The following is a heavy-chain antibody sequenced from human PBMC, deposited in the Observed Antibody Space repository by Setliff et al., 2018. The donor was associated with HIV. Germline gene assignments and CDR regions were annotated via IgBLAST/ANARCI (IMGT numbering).Heavy chain of an antibody. Sequence: GDSLRLSCSASGFTFSFYTMIWVRQTPGKGLEWVSAVRGSGFPTFYADSVRGRFTISRDNSKNTLYLLMNSLRAEDTAVYYGVKDAPMESGGPVYWGQGTLVTVSS. J-gene: IGHJ4*02. CDR2: VRGSGFPT. D-gene: IGHD5-12*01. V-gene: IGHV3-23*01. CDR1: GFTFSFYT. CDR3: VKDAPMESGGPVY.